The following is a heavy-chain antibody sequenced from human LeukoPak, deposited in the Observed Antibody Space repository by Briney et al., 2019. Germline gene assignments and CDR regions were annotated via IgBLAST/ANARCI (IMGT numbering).Heavy chain of an antibody. CDR2: IYYSGST. CDR1: GGSVSSRSHY. V-gene: IGHV4-61*01. D-gene: IGHD6-13*01. J-gene: IGHJ5*02. Sequence: PSETLSLTCTVSGGSVSSRSHYWNWIRQPPGKGLERIGYIYYSGSTNYNPSLKSRVTIAVDTSKTQFSLKLRSVTAADTAVYYCASLVAAAGYWWFDPWGQGTLVTVSS. CDR3: ASLVAAAGYWWFDP.